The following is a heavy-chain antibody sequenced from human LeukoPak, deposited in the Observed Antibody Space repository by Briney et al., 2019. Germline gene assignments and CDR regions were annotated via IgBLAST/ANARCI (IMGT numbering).Heavy chain of an antibody. V-gene: IGHV3-48*04. D-gene: IGHD1-7*01. Sequence: GGSLGLSCAASGFTFSSYSMNWVGQGPGKGREGVSYISSSSSTIYAAAPVKGRFTISRDNAKNSLYLQMNSLRAEDTAVYYCARSPRDNCNYGRTHWFDPWGQGTLVTVSP. CDR3: ARSPRDNCNYGRTHWFDP. CDR1: GFTFSSYS. CDR2: ISSSSSTI. J-gene: IGHJ5*02.